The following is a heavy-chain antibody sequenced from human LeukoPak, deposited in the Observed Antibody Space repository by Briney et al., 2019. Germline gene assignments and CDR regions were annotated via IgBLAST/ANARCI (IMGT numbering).Heavy chain of an antibody. CDR3: AKTDADGGNSLCFDH. D-gene: IGHD4-23*01. Sequence: GGSLRLSCAASGFAYSSYAMSWVRQAPGKGLERVSAISGGGDSRYYADSVKGRFTISRDNSKNMFYLQLNSLRAEDTAVYFCAKTDADGGNSLCFDHWGQGTLVTVSS. J-gene: IGHJ4*02. V-gene: IGHV3-23*01. CDR2: ISGGGDSR. CDR1: GFAYSSYA.